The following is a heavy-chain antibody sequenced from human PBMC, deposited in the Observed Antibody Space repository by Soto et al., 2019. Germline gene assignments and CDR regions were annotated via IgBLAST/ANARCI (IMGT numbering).Heavy chain of an antibody. Sequence: QVQLQQWGAGLLTPSETLSLTCAVYGGSFSGYYWSWIRQPPGKGLEWIGEINHSGSTNYNPSLKRRVTISVDTSKNQCSRKLSSVTAADTAVYYCARTPNRSGGYFRYWGQETLVTYSS. CDR3: ARTPNRSGGYFRY. V-gene: IGHV4-34*01. J-gene: IGHJ4*02. D-gene: IGHD1-26*01. CDR2: INHSGST. CDR1: GGSFSGYY.